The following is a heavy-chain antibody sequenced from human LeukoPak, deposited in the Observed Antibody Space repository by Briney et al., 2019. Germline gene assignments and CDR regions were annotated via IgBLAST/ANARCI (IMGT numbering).Heavy chain of an antibody. D-gene: IGHD3-3*01. J-gene: IGHJ3*02. V-gene: IGHV5-10-1*01. CDR2: IDPSDSYT. CDR3: AITFGVGAFDI. CDR1: GSIFTNYW. Sequence: PGGSLQISCQGSGSIFTNYWITWGRQLHGKGGELMRTIDPSDSYTYYSPSFQAHLTISADKSISTAYLQWSSLKASDTAMYYCAITFGVGAFDIWGQGTMVTVSS.